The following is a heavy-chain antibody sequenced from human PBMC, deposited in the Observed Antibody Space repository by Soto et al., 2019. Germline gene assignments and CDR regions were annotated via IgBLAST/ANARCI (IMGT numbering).Heavy chain of an antibody. CDR2: IWYDGSNK. Sequence: GGSLRLSCAASGFTFSSYGMHWVRQAPGKGLEWVAVIWYDGSNKYYADSVKGRFTISRDNSKNTLYLQMNSLRAEDTAVYYCARDLPTENYYYGMDVWGQGTTVTVSS. CDR3: ARDLPTENYYYGMDV. CDR1: GFTFSSYG. V-gene: IGHV3-33*01. J-gene: IGHJ6*02.